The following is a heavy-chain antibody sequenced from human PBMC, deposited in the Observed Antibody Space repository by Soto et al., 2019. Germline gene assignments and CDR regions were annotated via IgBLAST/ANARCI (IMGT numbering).Heavy chain of an antibody. J-gene: IGHJ6*02. V-gene: IGHV1-2*04. D-gene: IGHD2-8*01. Sequence: RASVKVSCKASGYSFTDYHIHWVRQAPGQGLEWLGRINPKSGGTNTAQKFQGWVTMTTDTSISTASMELTRLTSDDTAVYYCARGDSTDCSNGVCSFFYYHDMDVWGQGTTVTVSS. CDR2: INPKSGGT. CDR3: ARGDSTDCSNGVCSFFYYHDMDV. CDR1: GYSFTDYH.